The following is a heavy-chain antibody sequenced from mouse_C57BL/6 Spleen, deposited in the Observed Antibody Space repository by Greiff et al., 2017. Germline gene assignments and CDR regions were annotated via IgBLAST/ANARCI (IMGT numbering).Heavy chain of an antibody. CDR2: IYPGSGST. D-gene: IGHD1-1*01. Sequence: VQLQQPGAELVKPGASVKMSCKASGYTFTSYWITWVKQRPGQGLEWIGDIYPGSGSTNYNEKFKSKATMTVDTSSSTAYMQLSRLTSADSAVYYCARSNYYGSSSFAYWGQGTLVTVSA. J-gene: IGHJ3*01. CDR1: GYTFTSYW. V-gene: IGHV1-55*01. CDR3: ARSNYYGSSSFAY.